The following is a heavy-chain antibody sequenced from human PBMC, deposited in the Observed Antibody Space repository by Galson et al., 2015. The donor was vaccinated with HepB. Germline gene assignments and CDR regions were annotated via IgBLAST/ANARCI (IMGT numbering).Heavy chain of an antibody. Sequence: CAISGDSVSSNSAAWNWIRQSPSRGLEWLGRTYYRSKWYNDYAVSVKSRITINPDTSKNQFSLQLNSATPEDTAVYYCARDNGAYSSGHQRTYYYYYGMDVWGQGTTVTVSS. CDR3: ARDNGAYSSGHQRTYYYYYGMDV. V-gene: IGHV6-1*01. CDR2: TYYRSKWYN. J-gene: IGHJ6*02. CDR1: GDSVSSNSAA. D-gene: IGHD6-19*01.